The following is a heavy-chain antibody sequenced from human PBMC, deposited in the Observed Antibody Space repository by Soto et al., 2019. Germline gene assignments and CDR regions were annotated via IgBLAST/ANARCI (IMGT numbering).Heavy chain of an antibody. CDR2: IYFSGGT. J-gene: IGHJ4*02. D-gene: IGHD6-13*01. V-gene: IGHV4-59*12. Sequence: SETLSLTCTVSGGSISSYYWSWIRQPPWKGLEWIVYIYFSGGTNYNPSLKSRVTISVDTSKNQFSLKLSSVTAADTAVYYCARESRSWYGSIWDYWGQGTLVTVSS. CDR3: ARESRSWYGSIWDY. CDR1: GGSISSYY.